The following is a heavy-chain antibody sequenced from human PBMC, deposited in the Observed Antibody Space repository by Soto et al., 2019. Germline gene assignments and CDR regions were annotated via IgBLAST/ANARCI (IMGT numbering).Heavy chain of an antibody. CDR2: IYPGDSDT. J-gene: IGHJ4*02. D-gene: IGHD3-3*01. V-gene: IGHV5-51*01. CDR1: GYSFDTYW. CDR3: ARLSTYYDFWSGSY. Sequence: GESLKISCKGFGYSFDTYWIGWVRQMPGKGLEWMGIIYPGDSDTRYSPSFQGQVTISADKSISTAYLQWSSLKASDTAMYYCARLSTYYDFWSGSYWGQGTLVTVSS.